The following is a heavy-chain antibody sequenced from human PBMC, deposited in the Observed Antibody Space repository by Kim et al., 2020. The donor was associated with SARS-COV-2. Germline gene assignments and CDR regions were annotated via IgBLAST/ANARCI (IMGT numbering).Heavy chain of an antibody. CDR2: IYPGDSDT. CDR1: GYSFTSYW. CDR3: ARLGGSGSYLPYWYFDL. V-gene: IGHV5-51*01. D-gene: IGHD3-10*01. J-gene: IGHJ2*01. Sequence: GESLKISCKGSGYSFTSYWIGWVRQMPGKGLEWMGIIYPGDSDTRYSPSFQGQVTISADKSISTAYLQWSSLNASDTAMYYCARLGGSGSYLPYWYFDLWGRGTLVTVSS.